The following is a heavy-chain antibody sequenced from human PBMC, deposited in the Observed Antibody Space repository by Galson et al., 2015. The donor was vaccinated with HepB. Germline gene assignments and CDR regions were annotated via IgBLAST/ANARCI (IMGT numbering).Heavy chain of an antibody. J-gene: IGHJ3*01. CDR3: ARDSVMCTGCAFDV. V-gene: IGHV3-7*05. D-gene: IGHD5/OR15-5a*01. Sequence: SLRLSCAASGCTFSNFWMSWVRQAPGKGLEWVANIKTDGSEKYYVDSVKGRFTISRDNAKNSLYLQMNSLRAEDTAVYYCARDSVMCTGCAFDVWGQGTLVTVSS. CDR2: IKTDGSEK. CDR1: GCTFSNFW.